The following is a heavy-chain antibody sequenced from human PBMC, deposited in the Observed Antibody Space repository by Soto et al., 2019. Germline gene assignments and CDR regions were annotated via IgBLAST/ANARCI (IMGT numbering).Heavy chain of an antibody. D-gene: IGHD3-9*01. CDR2: IYWDDDK. V-gene: IGHV2-5*02. CDR3: AHLVVAGLTYYVDY. CDR1: GFSLSTSAVG. Sequence: QITLKESGPTLVKPTQTLTLTCTFSGFSLSTSAVGVGWIRQPPGKALEWLAFIYWDDDKRYSPSLKSSLTITNDTSKNQVVLAMTNMDPVDTATYYCAHLVVAGLTYYVDYWCQGTLVTVSS. J-gene: IGHJ4*02.